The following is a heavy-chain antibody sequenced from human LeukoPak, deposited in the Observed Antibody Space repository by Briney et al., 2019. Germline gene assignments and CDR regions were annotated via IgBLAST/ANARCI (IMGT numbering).Heavy chain of an antibody. J-gene: IGHJ4*02. D-gene: IGHD3-22*01. CDR2: ISYDGSNK. V-gene: IGHV3-30*04. Sequence: PGGSLRLSCAASGFTFSSYAMHWVRQTPGKGLEWVAVISYDGSNKYYADSVKGRFTISRDNSKNTLYLQMNSLRAEDTAVYYCAREYYDSSRYCFDYWGQGTLVNVSS. CDR3: AREYYDSSRYCFDY. CDR1: GFTFSSYA.